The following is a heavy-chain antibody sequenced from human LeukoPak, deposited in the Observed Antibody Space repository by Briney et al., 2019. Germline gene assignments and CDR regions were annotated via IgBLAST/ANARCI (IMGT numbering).Heavy chain of an antibody. CDR1: GYTFTSYV. Sequence: ASVKVSCKASGYTFTSYVISWVRQAPGQGLEWMGWISAYNGNTNYAQKLQGRVTMTTDTSTSTAYMELRSLRSDDTAVYYCARGPEPKSGYSNYYYYGMDVWGQGTTVTVSS. CDR3: ARGPEPKSGYSNYYYYGMDV. CDR2: ISAYNGNT. D-gene: IGHD3-3*01. V-gene: IGHV1-18*01. J-gene: IGHJ6*02.